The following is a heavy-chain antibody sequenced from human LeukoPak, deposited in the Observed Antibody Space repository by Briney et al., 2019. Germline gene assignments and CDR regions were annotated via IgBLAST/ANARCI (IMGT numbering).Heavy chain of an antibody. J-gene: IGHJ4*02. CDR1: GFTFSSYS. CDR2: IKSDGSST. Sequence: GGSLRLSCAASGFTFSSYSMNWVRQAPGKGLEWVSRIKSDGSSTTYADSVKGRFTISRDNAKYTLFLQMNSLRAEDTAVYYCARDGYSDSLDYWGQGTLVTVSS. V-gene: IGHV3-74*01. D-gene: IGHD4-11*01. CDR3: ARDGYSDSLDY.